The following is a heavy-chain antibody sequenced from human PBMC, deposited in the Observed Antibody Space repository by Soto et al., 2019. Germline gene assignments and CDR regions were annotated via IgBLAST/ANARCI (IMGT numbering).Heavy chain of an antibody. Sequence: QVQLVQSGPEVGKPGASVKVSCKASGYTFTGYYLHWVRQAPGQGLEWMGYINPDCGRTRYAQKFQGTLTMTRDTSITTAYLELSSLKYDDSAIFYCALSFSQTNIDVWGQGTTVIVSS. CDR1: GYTFTGYY. CDR3: ALSFSQTNIDV. J-gene: IGHJ6*01. CDR2: INPDCGRT. V-gene: IGHV1-2*02.